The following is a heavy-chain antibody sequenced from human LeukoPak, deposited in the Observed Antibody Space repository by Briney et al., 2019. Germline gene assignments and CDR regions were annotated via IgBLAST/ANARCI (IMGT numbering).Heavy chain of an antibody. V-gene: IGHV1-69*06. D-gene: IGHD2-2*01. CDR1: GGTFSSYA. Sequence: SVKVSCKASGGTFSSYAISWVRQAPGQGLEWMGGIIPIFGTANYAQKFQGRVTITADKSTSTAYMELSSLRSEDTAVYYCALSTYYYYYYMDVWGKGTTVTVSS. CDR2: IIPIFGTA. CDR3: ALSTYYYYYYMDV. J-gene: IGHJ6*03.